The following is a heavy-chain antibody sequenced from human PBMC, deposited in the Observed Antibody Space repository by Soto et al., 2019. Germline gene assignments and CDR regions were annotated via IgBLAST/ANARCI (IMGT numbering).Heavy chain of an antibody. CDR2: INAGNGNS. Sequence: QAQLVQSGAEVEEPGASVKDSCKASGYTFTTYGIHWVRQAPGQRPEWMGWINAGNGNSKLSRKFQGRVAITRDTCASILYMEVSSLSSEDTGVYYCARDGAHCDYGFPVWGQGTLVSVSS. CDR3: ARDGAHCDYGFPV. CDR1: GYTFTTYG. D-gene: IGHD3-16*01. V-gene: IGHV1-3*01. J-gene: IGHJ4*02.